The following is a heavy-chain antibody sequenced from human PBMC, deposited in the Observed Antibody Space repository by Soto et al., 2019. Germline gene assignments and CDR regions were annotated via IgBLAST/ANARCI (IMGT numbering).Heavy chain of an antibody. Sequence: PGGSLRLSCAASGFTFSNYWMNWVRQAPGKGLEWVANIKQDGDEKYYVDSVKGRFTISRDNAKNSLYLQMNSLRAEDTAVYYCARDLGIAARREEVWFDPWGQGTLVTVSS. CDR3: ARDLGIAARREEVWFDP. CDR1: GFTFSNYW. J-gene: IGHJ5*02. CDR2: IKQDGDEK. D-gene: IGHD6-6*01. V-gene: IGHV3-7*01.